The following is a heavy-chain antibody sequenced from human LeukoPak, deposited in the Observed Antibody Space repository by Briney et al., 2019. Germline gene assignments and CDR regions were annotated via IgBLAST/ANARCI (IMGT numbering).Heavy chain of an antibody. CDR1: GFTFNSYS. J-gene: IGHJ5*02. V-gene: IGHV3-21*01. Sequence: GGSLRLSCAASGFTFNSYSMNWVRQAPGKGLEWVSSISISSTYIYYADSVKGRFTISRDNAKKSLYLQMNSLRDEDTAVYYCASTGVVPAFNWFDPWGQGTLVTVSS. D-gene: IGHD2-2*01. CDR3: ASTGVVPAFNWFDP. CDR2: ISISSTYI.